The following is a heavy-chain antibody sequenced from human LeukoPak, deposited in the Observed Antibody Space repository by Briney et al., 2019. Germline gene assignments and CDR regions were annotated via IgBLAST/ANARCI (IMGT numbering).Heavy chain of an antibody. V-gene: IGHV1-18*01. D-gene: IGHD3-10*01. Sequence: ASVKVSCKASGYTFTSYGISWVRQAPGQGLEWMGWISAYNGNTNYAQKLQGRVTMTTDTSTSTVYMELSSLRSEDTAVYYCARDPTYYYGSGSYHWFDPWGQGTLVTVSS. CDR2: ISAYNGNT. CDR1: GYTFTSYG. CDR3: ARDPTYYYGSGSYHWFDP. J-gene: IGHJ5*02.